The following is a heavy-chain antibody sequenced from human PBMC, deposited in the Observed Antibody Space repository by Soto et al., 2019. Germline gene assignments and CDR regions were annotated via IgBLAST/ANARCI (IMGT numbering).Heavy chain of an antibody. Sequence: KPGGSLRLSCAASGFTFSSYNMNWVRQAPGKGLEWVSSISSSSGYIYYADSVKGRFTISRDNAKNSLYLQMNSLRAEDTAVYYCTTGYKSGPPPEYFQHWGQGTLVTVSS. CDR3: TTGYKSGPPPEYFQH. CDR1: GFTFSSYN. V-gene: IGHV3-21*01. CDR2: ISSSSGYI. J-gene: IGHJ1*01. D-gene: IGHD6-19*01.